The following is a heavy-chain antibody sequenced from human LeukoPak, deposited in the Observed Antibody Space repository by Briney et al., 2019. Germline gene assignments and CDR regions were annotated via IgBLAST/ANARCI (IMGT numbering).Heavy chain of an antibody. CDR2: INPDSGAT. CDR3: ATDMNNYALGSDP. D-gene: IGHD3-10*01. Sequence: ASVKVSCKASGYTFTDYYIHWVRQAPGQGLECMGWINPDSGATNFAEKFQGRVTMTRDTSISTAYMVLSSLRSDDTAVYYCATDMNNYALGSDPWGQGSLVTVSS. V-gene: IGHV1-2*02. J-gene: IGHJ5*02. CDR1: GYTFTDYY.